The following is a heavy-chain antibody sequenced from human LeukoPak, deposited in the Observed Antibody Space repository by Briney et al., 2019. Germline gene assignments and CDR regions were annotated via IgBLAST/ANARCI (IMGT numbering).Heavy chain of an antibody. CDR2: ISGYNGNT. V-gene: IGHV1-18*01. Sequence: ASVTVSCKASGYTFTSYGISWVRQAPGQGLEWMGWISGYNGNTNYAQKLQGRVTMTTDTSTSTAYMELRSLRSDDTAVYYCARGCSSTSCYSTLEDYWGQGTLVTVSS. D-gene: IGHD2-2*02. CDR3: ARGCSSTSCYSTLEDY. CDR1: GYTFTSYG. J-gene: IGHJ4*02.